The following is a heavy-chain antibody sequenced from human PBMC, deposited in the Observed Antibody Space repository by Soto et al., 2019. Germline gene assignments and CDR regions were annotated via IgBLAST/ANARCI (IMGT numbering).Heavy chain of an antibody. CDR2: IYYSGST. V-gene: IGHV4-31*03. CDR3: ARDSPDIVVVPAAMSDYYYYYYMDV. J-gene: IGHJ6*03. D-gene: IGHD2-2*01. CDR1: GGSISSGGYY. Sequence: SETLSLTCTVSGGSISSGGYYWSWIRQHPGKGLEWIGYIYYSGSTYYNPSLKSRVTISVDTSKNQFSLKLSSVTAADTAVYYCARDSPDIVVVPAAMSDYYYYYYMDVWGKGTTVTVSS.